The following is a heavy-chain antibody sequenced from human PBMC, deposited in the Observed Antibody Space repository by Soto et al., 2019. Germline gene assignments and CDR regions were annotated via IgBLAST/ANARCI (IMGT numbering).Heavy chain of an antibody. Sequence: QVQLVQSGAELKKPGASVKVSCKSSGYTFIDFYIHWVRQAPGQGLEWMGWINPNTGGAVYAQKFLGRVTMTRDTSISTAYMELSRLRSDDTATYFCATSPYDDFWSGSYWGQGTLVTVSS. CDR2: INPNTGGA. V-gene: IGHV1-2*02. CDR1: GYTFIDFY. CDR3: ATSPYDDFWSGSY. D-gene: IGHD3-3*01. J-gene: IGHJ4*02.